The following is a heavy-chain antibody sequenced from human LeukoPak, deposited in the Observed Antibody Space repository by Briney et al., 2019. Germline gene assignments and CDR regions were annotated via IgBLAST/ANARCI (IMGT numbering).Heavy chain of an antibody. J-gene: IGHJ6*02. CDR3: ARDLVVAASMGYYGMDV. V-gene: IGHV1-2*02. Sequence: ASVKVSCKASGYTFTGCYMHWVRQAPGQGLEWMGWINPNSGGTNYAQKFQGRVTMTRDTSISTAYMELSRLRSDDTAVYYCARDLVVAASMGYYGMDVWGQGTTVTVSS. CDR1: GYTFTGCY. D-gene: IGHD2-15*01. CDR2: INPNSGGT.